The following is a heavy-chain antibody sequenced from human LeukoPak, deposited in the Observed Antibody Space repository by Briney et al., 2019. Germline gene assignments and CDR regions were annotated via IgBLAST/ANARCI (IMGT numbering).Heavy chain of an antibody. V-gene: IGHV4-59*08. D-gene: IGHD6-13*01. CDR3: ARGYSSSWHLNWFDP. CDR2: IYYSGST. Sequence: KPSETLSLTCTVSGDSISTYYWSWIRQPPGKGLEWIGYIYYSGSTNYSPSLKSRITISVDTSKNQFSLKLSSVTAADTAVYYCARGYSSSWHLNWFDPWGQGTLVTVSS. CDR1: GDSISTYY. J-gene: IGHJ5*02.